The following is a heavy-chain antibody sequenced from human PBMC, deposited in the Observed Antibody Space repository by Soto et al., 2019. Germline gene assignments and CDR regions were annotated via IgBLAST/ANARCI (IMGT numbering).Heavy chain of an antibody. J-gene: IGHJ3*02. V-gene: IGHV3-30-3*01. CDR2: ISYDGSNK. Sequence: QVQLVESGGGVVQPGRSLRLSCAASGFTFSSYAMHWVRQAPGKGLEWVAVISYDGSNKYYADSVKGRFTISRDNSKNPLDLQMNSLRAEDTAVYYCARDGASGVTNPPDAFDSWGQGTMVTVSS. CDR3: ARDGASGVTNPPDAFDS. CDR1: GFTFSSYA. D-gene: IGHD4-17*01.